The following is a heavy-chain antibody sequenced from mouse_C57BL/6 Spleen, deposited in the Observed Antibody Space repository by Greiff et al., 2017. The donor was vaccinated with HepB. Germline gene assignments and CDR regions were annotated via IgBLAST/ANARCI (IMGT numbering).Heavy chain of an antibody. V-gene: IGHV1-5*01. Sequence: EVQLQQSGPVLARPGASVKMSCKTSGYTFTSYWMHWVKQRPGQGLEWIGAIYPGNSDTSYNQKFKGKAKLTAVTSASTAYMELSSLTNEDSAVYYCTRDYGSRGFDYWGQGTTLTVSS. J-gene: IGHJ2*01. D-gene: IGHD1-1*01. CDR2: IYPGNSDT. CDR3: TRDYGSRGFDY. CDR1: GYTFTSYW.